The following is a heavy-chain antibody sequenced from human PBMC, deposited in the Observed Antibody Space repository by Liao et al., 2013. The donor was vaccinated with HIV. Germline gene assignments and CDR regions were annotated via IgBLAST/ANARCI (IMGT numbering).Heavy chain of an antibody. D-gene: IGHD2-2*02. CDR1: GGSISSSSYY. CDR3: ARPRAQYCSSTSCYTAEWYFDL. CDR2: INHSGST. V-gene: IGHV4-39*07. Sequence: QVQLQESGPGLVKPSETLSLTCTVSGGSISSSSYYWTWIRQPPGKGLEWIGEINHSGSTNYNPSLKSRVTISVDKSKKQFSLKLSSVTAADTAVYYCARPRAQYCSSTSCYTAEWYFDLWGRGTLVTVSS. J-gene: IGHJ2*01.